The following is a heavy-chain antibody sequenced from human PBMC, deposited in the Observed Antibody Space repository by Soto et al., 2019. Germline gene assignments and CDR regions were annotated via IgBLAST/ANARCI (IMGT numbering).Heavy chain of an antibody. CDR3: ARDPLRGYYFGLDV. CDR2: ISAYNGNT. J-gene: IGHJ6*02. Sequence: QVQLVQSGAEVKKPGASVKVSCKASGYTFTKYGISWVRQAPGQGLEWMGWISAYNGNTNYAQNVQGRVTMTTDTSTSTAYMELRSLRSDDTAVFYCARDPLRGYYFGLDVWGQGTTVTVSS. V-gene: IGHV1-18*01. CDR1: GYTFTKYG.